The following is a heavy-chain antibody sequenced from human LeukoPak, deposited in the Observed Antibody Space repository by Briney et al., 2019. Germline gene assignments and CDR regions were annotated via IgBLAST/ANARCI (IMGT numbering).Heavy chain of an antibody. CDR3: ARDRYSSSWSEYDY. CDR2: ISSSSSTI. Sequence: GGSLRLSCAASGFTFSSYSMNWVRQAPGKGLEWVSYISSSSSTIYYADSVKGRFTISRDNAKNSLYLQMNSLRAEDTAVYYCARDRYSSSWSEYDYWSQGTLVTVSS. D-gene: IGHD6-13*01. CDR1: GFTFSSYS. V-gene: IGHV3-48*01. J-gene: IGHJ4*02.